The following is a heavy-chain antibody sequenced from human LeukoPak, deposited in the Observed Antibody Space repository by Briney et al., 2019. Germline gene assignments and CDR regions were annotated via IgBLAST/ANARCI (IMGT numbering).Heavy chain of an antibody. CDR2: IYYRGTT. J-gene: IGHJ4*02. Sequence: SETLSLTCTVSGGSISDYYWNWIRQPPGKGLEWIGYIYYRGTTNYNPSLNSRVTISLDSSKNQFSLKLSSVTAAGTAVYYCARGPPRTGRERYFDYWGQGTLVSVSS. D-gene: IGHD1-1*01. CDR3: ARGPPRTGRERYFDY. CDR1: GGSISDYY. V-gene: IGHV4-59*01.